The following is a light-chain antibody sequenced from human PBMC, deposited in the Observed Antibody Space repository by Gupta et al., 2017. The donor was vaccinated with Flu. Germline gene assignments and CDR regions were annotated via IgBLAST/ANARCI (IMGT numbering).Light chain of an antibody. J-gene: IGKJ1*01. CDR3: QLYVPYLGT. CDR2: GTS. Sequence: IVLPQSPGTLSLSPGERAPLSCRPSQSVGRKYLDWYLQKRGQAPRLLIYGTSNRATGISDRFSGSGSGTDFTLKISRVEPEDFAVYYCQLYVPYLGTFGQGTKVEI. CDR1: QSVGRKY. V-gene: IGKV3-20*01.